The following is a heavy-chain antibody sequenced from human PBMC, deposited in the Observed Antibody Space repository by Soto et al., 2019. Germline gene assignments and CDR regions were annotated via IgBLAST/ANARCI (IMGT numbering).Heavy chain of an antibody. D-gene: IGHD3-16*01. V-gene: IGHV3-11*01. CDR1: GSTFSDSY. Sequence: QVQLVESGGGLVKPGGSLRLSCAASGSTFSDSYMSWIRQAPGKGLEWVSYISSSGSTIYYADSVKGRFTISRDNAKNSLYLQTNSLRADDTAVYYCARLPFPWGWFDPWGQGTLVTVSS. CDR3: ARLPFPWGWFDP. CDR2: ISSSGSTI. J-gene: IGHJ5*02.